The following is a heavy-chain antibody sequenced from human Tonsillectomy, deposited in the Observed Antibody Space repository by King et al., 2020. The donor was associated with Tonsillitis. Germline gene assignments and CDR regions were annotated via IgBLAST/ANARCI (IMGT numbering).Heavy chain of an antibody. D-gene: IGHD6-19*01. V-gene: IGHV4-59*01. Sequence: VQLQESGPGLVKPSETLSLTCTVSGGSISSYYWSWIRQPPGKGLEWIGYIYYSGSTNYNPSLKSRVTIPVDTSKNQFSLKLSSVTAADTAVYYCARRLTGYSSGWFEDNWFDPWGQGTLVTVSS. CDR3: ARRLTGYSSGWFEDNWFDP. CDR2: IYYSGST. CDR1: GGSISSYY. J-gene: IGHJ5*02.